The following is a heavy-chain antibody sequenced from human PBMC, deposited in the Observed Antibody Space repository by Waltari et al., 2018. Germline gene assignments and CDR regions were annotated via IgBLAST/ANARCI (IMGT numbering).Heavy chain of an antibody. CDR3: ARSPVVQGVITPY. D-gene: IGHD3-10*01. CDR1: GGSISSRSYY. Sequence: QLQLQESGPGLVKPSETLSLTCTVSGGSISSRSYYWGWIRQPPGKGLEWIGSIYHSGSTYYNPSLKSRVTISVDTSKNQFSLKLSSVTAADTAVYYCARSPVVQGVITPYWGQGTLVTVSS. V-gene: IGHV4-39*07. CDR2: IYHSGST. J-gene: IGHJ4*02.